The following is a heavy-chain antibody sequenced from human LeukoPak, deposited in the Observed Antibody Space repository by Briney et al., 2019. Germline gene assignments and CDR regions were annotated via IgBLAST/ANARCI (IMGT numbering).Heavy chain of an antibody. CDR1: GFTFSSYS. V-gene: IGHV3-21*01. CDR3: ARSRMITFGGVIPEHDY. Sequence: PGGSLRLSCAASGFTFSSYSMNWVRQAPGKGLEWVSSISSSSSYIYYADSVKGRFTISRDNAKNSLYLQMNSLRAEDTAVYYCARSRMITFGGVIPEHDYWGQGTLVTVSS. CDR2: ISSSSSYI. D-gene: IGHD3-16*02. J-gene: IGHJ4*02.